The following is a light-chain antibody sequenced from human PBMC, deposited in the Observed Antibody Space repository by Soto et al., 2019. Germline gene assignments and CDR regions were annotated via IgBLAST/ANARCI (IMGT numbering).Light chain of an antibody. CDR2: GAS. Sequence: EIVLTQSPGTLSLSPGERATLSCRASQTVSRTFLVWYQQKPGQAPRPLIHGASSRATGIPDRFSGSGSGTDFTLTINRLEAEDFAVYYCQQYSSWPFTFGPGTKVAIE. CDR3: QQYSSWPFT. V-gene: IGKV3-20*01. CDR1: QTVSRTF. J-gene: IGKJ3*01.